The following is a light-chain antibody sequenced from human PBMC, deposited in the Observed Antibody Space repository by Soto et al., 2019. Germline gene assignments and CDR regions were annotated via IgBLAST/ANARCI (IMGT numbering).Light chain of an antibody. Sequence: EIVLTQSPATLSLSPGERATLSCRASQSVGSYLVWYQQKPGQAPRLLIYDASNRATGIPARFSGSGSGTDFTLTISSLEPEDFAVYYCQQRSNWPPITFGQGTDWRL. V-gene: IGKV3-11*01. CDR3: QQRSNWPPIT. J-gene: IGKJ5*01. CDR1: QSVGSY. CDR2: DAS.